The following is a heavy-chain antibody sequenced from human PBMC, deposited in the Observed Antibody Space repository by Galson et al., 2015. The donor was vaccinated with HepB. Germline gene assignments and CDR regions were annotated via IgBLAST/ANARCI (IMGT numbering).Heavy chain of an antibody. CDR3: AKDVRVWFGEPDAFDI. Sequence: SLRLSCAASGFTFSSYGMHWVRQAPGKGLEWVAFIRYDGSNKYYADSVKGRFTISRDNSKNTLYLQMNSLRAEDTAVYYCAKDVRVWFGEPDAFDIWGQGTMVTVSS. CDR2: IRYDGSNK. CDR1: GFTFSSYG. J-gene: IGHJ3*02. V-gene: IGHV3-30*02. D-gene: IGHD3-10*01.